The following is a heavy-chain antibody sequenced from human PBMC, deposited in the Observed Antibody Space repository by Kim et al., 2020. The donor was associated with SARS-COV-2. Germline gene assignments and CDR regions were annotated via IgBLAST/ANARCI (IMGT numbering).Heavy chain of an antibody. CDR1: GFTFSSYG. CDR2: IWYDGSNK. D-gene: IGHD5-18*01. V-gene: IGHV3-33*01. CDR3: ARELLDTAMVFPRDDYYYYYGMDV. Sequence: GGSLRLSCAASGFTFSSYGMHWVRQAPGKGLERVAVIWYDGSNKYYADSVKGRFTISRDNSKNTLYLQMNSLRAEDTAVYYCARELLDTAMVFPRDDYYYYYGMDVWGQGTTVTVSS. J-gene: IGHJ6*02.